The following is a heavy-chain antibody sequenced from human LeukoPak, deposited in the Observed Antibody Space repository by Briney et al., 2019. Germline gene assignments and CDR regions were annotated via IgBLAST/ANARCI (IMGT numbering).Heavy chain of an antibody. CDR1: GFTFSSYA. D-gene: IGHD2-15*01. CDR3: ARGSLGYCSGGSCYSETDY. CDR2: ISYDGSNK. J-gene: IGHJ4*02. V-gene: IGHV3-30*04. Sequence: GGSLRLSCAASGFTFSSYAMHWVRQAPGKGLEWVAVISYDGSNKYYADSVKGRFTISRDNSKNTLYLQMNSLRAEDTAVYYCARGSLGYCSGGSCYSETDYWGQGTLVTVSS.